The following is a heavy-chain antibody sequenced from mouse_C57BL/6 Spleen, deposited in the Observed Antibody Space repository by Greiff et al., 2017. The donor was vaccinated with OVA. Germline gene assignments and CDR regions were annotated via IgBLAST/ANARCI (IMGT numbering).Heavy chain of an antibody. Sequence: QVQLQQPGAELVRPGSSVKLSCKASGYTFPSYWMDWVKQRPGQGLEWIGNIYPSDSETHYNQKFKDKATLTVDKSSSTAYMQLSRLTSEDSAVYYCATAAQDYAMDDWGQGTSVTVSS. CDR3: ATAAQDYAMDD. D-gene: IGHD3-2*02. J-gene: IGHJ4*01. CDR1: GYTFPSYW. CDR2: IYPSDSET. V-gene: IGHV1-61*01.